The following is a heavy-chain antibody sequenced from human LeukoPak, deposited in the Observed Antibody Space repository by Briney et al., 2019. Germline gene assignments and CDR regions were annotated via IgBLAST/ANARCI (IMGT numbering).Heavy chain of an antibody. V-gene: IGHV4-34*01. CDR3: AIAPSGATNDAFDI. CDR1: GGSFRGYY. D-gene: IGHD1-26*01. J-gene: IGHJ3*02. Sequence: KPSETLSLTCAVYGGSFRGYYWSWIPHPPGKGPEEIGDINHSGSTNYNPSLKSRVTISVDTSKNQFSLNLSSVTAADTAVYYCAIAPSGATNDAFDIWGQGTMVTVSS. CDR2: INHSGST.